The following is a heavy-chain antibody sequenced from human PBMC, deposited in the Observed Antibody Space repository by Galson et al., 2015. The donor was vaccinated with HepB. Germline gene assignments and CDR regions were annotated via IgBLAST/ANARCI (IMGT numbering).Heavy chain of an antibody. CDR2: IKEDGSEK. V-gene: IGHV3-7*03. CDR3: ARVDSSAPSAATRGESQIYYYYYYMDV. D-gene: IGHD3-16*01. J-gene: IGHJ6*03. Sequence: SLRLSCAASGFTFSSYWMSWVRQAPGKGLEWVANIKEDGSEKYYVDSVKGRFTISRDNAKNSLYLQMNSLRSEDTAVYYCARVDSSAPSAATRGESQIYYYYYYMDVWGKGTTVTVSS. CDR1: GFTFSSYW.